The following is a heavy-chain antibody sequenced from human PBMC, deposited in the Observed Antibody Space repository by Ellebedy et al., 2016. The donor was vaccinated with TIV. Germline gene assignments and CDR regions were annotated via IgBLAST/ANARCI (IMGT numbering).Heavy chain of an antibody. Sequence: AASVKVSCKASGYTFTSYYMHWVRQAPGQGLEWMGVIDPSGGSTDYAQKFQGRVTMTRDTSTSTVYMELSSLRSDDTAVYYCARDRIVGSSSPNYNGMDVWGQGTTVTVSS. CDR2: IDPSGGST. V-gene: IGHV1-46*01. CDR1: GYTFTSYY. CDR3: ARDRIVGSSSPNYNGMDV. D-gene: IGHD1-26*01. J-gene: IGHJ6*02.